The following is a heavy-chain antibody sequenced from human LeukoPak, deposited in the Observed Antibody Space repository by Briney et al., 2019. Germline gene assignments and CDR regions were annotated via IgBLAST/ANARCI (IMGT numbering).Heavy chain of an antibody. Sequence: ASVKVSCKASGYTFTSYAMHWVRQAPGQRLAWMGWSNAGNGNTKYSQEFRGRVTITRDTSASTAYMELSSLRSEDMAVYYCAREYCSSTSCYVDFWGQGTLVTVSS. J-gene: IGHJ4*02. CDR2: SNAGNGNT. V-gene: IGHV1-3*02. D-gene: IGHD2-2*01. CDR3: AREYCSSTSCYVDF. CDR1: GYTFTSYA.